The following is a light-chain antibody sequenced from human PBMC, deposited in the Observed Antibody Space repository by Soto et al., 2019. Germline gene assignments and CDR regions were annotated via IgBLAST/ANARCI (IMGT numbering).Light chain of an antibody. V-gene: IGLV2-23*01. J-gene: IGLJ1*01. CDR2: EAS. CDR3: CTYGRTGYFYV. Sequence: QSVLTQPASVSESPGQSITISCTGTNNVIGNDDFVSWYQQHPGKAPELLIYEASKRPSGVSNRFSGSKSAYTASLTISGLQAGDEADYYCCTYGRTGYFYVFGPGTKVTV. CDR1: NNVIGNDDF.